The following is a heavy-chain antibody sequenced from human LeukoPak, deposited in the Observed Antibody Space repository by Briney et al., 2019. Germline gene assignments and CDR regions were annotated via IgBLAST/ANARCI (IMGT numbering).Heavy chain of an antibody. Sequence: SETLSLTCTVSGYSISSGYYWGWIRQPPGKGLEWIGSIYHSGSTYYNPSLKSRVTISVDTSRNQFSLKLSSVTAADTAVYYCASLVLVGYNYVFEDAFDIWGRGTMVTVSS. CDR1: GYSISSGYY. D-gene: IGHD5-18*01. CDR2: IYHSGST. CDR3: ASLVLVGYNYVFEDAFDI. J-gene: IGHJ3*02. V-gene: IGHV4-38-2*02.